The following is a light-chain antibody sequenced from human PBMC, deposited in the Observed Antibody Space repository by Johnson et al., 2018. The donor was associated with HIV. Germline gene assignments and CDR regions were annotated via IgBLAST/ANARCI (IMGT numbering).Light chain of an antibody. CDR1: SSNIGNNY. CDR3: GAWDSSLSVGYV. V-gene: IGLV1-51*01. J-gene: IGLJ1*01. CDR2: DNN. Sequence: QSVLTQPPSVSAAPGQKVTISCSGSSSNIGNNYVSWYQHLPGTAHKLLINDNNKRPSGIPDLFSGSKYGTSATLGIAGLQTGDEADYYCGAWDSSLSVGYVFGTGTKVTVL.